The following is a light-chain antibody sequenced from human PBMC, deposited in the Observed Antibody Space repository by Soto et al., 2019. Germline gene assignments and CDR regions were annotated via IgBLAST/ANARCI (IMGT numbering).Light chain of an antibody. V-gene: IGKV3-20*01. CDR2: GSS. CDR1: LSFSSSY. Sequence: EIVLTQSPGTLSLSVGERATLSCRASLSFSSSYLAWYQQKPGQAPRLLIYGSSSRAAGIPDRFSGSGSGTDFTLTISRLEPEDFAVYYCQQYGSPPHTYGGGTKVEIK. J-gene: IGKJ4*01. CDR3: QQYGSPPHT.